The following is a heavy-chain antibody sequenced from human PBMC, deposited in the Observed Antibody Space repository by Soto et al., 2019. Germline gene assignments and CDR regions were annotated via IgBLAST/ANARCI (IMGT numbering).Heavy chain of an antibody. CDR1: GGSISSYY. CDR3: ARRGPFLGPDYYFDY. D-gene: IGHD7-27*01. CDR2: IYYSGST. J-gene: IGHJ4*02. Sequence: SETLSLTCTVSGGSISSYYWSWIRQPPGKGLEWIGYIYYSGSTNYNPSLKSRVTISVDTSKNQFSLKLSSVTAADTAVYYCARRGPFLGPDYYFDYWGQGTLVTVSS. V-gene: IGHV4-59*08.